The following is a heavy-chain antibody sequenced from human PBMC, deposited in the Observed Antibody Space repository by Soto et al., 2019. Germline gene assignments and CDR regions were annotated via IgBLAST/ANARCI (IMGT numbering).Heavy chain of an antibody. J-gene: IGHJ4*02. CDR1: GGSISSGGYY. CDR3: AGVNYGSGIIYLDY. Sequence: QVQLQESGPGLVKPSQTLSLTCTVSGGSISSGGYYWSWIRQHPGKGLEWIGYLYYSGSTYYNPYLESRVTIAVDTSKNQCSPKVSSVTAADTAVYYCAGVNYGSGIIYLDYWGQGTLVTVSS. D-gene: IGHD3-10*01. V-gene: IGHV4-31*03. CDR2: LYYSGST.